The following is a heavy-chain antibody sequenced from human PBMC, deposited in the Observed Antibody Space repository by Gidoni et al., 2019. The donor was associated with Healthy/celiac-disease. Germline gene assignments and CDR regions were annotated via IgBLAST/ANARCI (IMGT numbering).Heavy chain of an antibody. D-gene: IGHD3-22*01. CDR3: ARAGIGNYYDSSGLSYFDY. CDR2: IIPIFGTA. V-gene: IGHV1-69*01. J-gene: IGHJ4*02. CDR1: GGTFSSYA. Sequence: QVQLVQSGAEVKKPGSSVKVSCKVSGGTFSSYALSWVRQAPGQGLEWMGGIIPIFGTANYAQKFQGRVTITADESTSTAYMELSSLRSEDTAVYYCARAGIGNYYDSSGLSYFDYWGQGTLVTVSS.